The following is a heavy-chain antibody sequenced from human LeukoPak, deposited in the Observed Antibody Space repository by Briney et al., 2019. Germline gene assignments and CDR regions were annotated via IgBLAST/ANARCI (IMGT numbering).Heavy chain of an antibody. V-gene: IGHV3-7*03. CDR1: GFSFSNHW. D-gene: IGHD6-19*01. CDR3: VRDDRGIAVGSRDH. Sequence: GGSLRLSCAASGFSFSNHWMIWVRQAPGKGLEWVATINPDGTEKRYVDSVKGRFTISRDNGKNSLYLQMSSLRAEDTAVYYCVRDDRGIAVGSRDHGAQGTLVIVSS. CDR2: INPDGTEK. J-gene: IGHJ4*02.